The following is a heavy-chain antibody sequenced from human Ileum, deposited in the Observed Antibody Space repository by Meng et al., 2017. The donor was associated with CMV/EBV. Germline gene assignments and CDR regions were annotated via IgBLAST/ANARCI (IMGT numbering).Heavy chain of an antibody. CDR2: INHSGST. CDR3: ARGEGEDDFWSGYYNN. V-gene: IGHV4-34*01. J-gene: IGHJ4*02. D-gene: IGHD3-3*01. CDR1: GGSFSGYY. Sequence: YGGSFSGYYWSWIRQPPGKGLEWIGEINHSGSTNYNPSLKSRVTILEDKSKNQVSLKVTSVTAADTGVYYCARGEGEDDFWSGYYNNWGQGTLSPSPQ.